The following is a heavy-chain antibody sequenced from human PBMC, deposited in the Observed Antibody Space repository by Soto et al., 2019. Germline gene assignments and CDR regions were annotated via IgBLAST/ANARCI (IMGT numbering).Heavy chain of an antibody. CDR2: INGDGSVT. CDR3: ARDEIID. J-gene: IGHJ1*01. CDR1: GFIFSATW. V-gene: IGHV3-74*03. Sequence: QTGGSLRLSCAASGFIFSATWMNWVRQAPGKGLLWVSRINGDGSVTQYADSVKGRFTISRDNAKNTLYLQMSSLRADDTAVYYCARDEIIDWGQGTLVTVSS.